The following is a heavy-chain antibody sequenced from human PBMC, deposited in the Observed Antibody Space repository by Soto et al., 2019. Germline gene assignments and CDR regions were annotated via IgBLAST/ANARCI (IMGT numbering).Heavy chain of an antibody. V-gene: IGHV3-9*01. J-gene: IGHJ1*01. CDR1: GFTFDDYA. CDR3: AIYGDYRYFHH. D-gene: IGHD4-17*01. Sequence: GGSLRLSFAASGFTFDDYAMHWVRQAPGKGLEWVSGISWNSGSIGYADSVKGRFTISRDNAKNSLYLQMNSLRAEDTALYYCAIYGDYRYFHHWGQGTLVTVSS. CDR2: ISWNSGSI.